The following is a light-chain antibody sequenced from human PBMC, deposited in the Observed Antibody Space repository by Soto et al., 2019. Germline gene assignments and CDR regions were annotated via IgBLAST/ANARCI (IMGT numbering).Light chain of an antibody. CDR2: HVS. V-gene: IGLV2-14*01. CDR1: NSDVGGYNY. Sequence: QSALSQPGSVSGAPGHPITISSTGTNSDVGGYNYVSWYQQYPGKAPKLMIYHVSNRPSGVSNRFSGSKSGNSASLTISGLQAEDEADYYCSSSTSNSTYVFGTGTKVTV. CDR3: SSSTSNSTYV. J-gene: IGLJ1*01.